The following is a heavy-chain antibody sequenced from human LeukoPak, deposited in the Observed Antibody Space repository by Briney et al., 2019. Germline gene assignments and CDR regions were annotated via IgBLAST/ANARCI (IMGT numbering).Heavy chain of an antibody. J-gene: IGHJ3*02. D-gene: IGHD3-10*01. V-gene: IGHV3-23*01. CDR1: GFAFNNYA. Sequence: PGGSLRLSCAASGFAFNNYAMSWVRQAPGVGLEWGLQWLSGISSSGGSSFYADSVKGRFTISRDNSKNTLYLQMNSLRAEDTAVYYCANEGKVGRRYYGSGSYWHAFDIWGQGTMVTVSS. CDR3: ANEGKVGRRYYGSGSYWHAFDI. CDR2: ISSSGGSS.